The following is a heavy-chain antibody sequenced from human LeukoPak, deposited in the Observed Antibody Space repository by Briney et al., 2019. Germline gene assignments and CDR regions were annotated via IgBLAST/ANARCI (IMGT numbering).Heavy chain of an antibody. Sequence: GGSLRLSCAASGFSLSSYWMHWVRQAPGTALVWVARIDIDGRIITHAESVKGRFTISRDNAKNTVYLQMNDMRDEDTATYYCVRGLGDYWGQGTLVTVSS. CDR2: IDIDGRII. CDR1: GFSLSSYW. CDR3: VRGLGDY. V-gene: IGHV3-74*03. J-gene: IGHJ4*02.